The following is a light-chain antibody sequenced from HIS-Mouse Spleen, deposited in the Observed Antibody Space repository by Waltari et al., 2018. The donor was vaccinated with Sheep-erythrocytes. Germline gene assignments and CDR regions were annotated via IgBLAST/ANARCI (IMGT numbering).Light chain of an antibody. Sequence: QSALTQPASVSASPGHAITISCTGTSSHVGSYNLASWYQQHPGKAPKLMIYECSKRPSGVSNRFSGSKSGNTASLTISGLQAEDEADYYCCSYAGSSTPWVFGGGTKLTVL. V-gene: IGLV2-23*01. CDR2: ECS. CDR3: CSYAGSSTPWV. CDR1: SSHVGSYNL. J-gene: IGLJ3*02.